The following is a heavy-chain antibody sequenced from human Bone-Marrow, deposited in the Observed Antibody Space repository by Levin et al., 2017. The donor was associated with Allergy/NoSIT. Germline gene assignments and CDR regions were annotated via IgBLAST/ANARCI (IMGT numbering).Heavy chain of an antibody. CDR1: GFTFSNYG. J-gene: IGHJ4*02. V-gene: IGHV3-30*18. CDR3: AKAIVGTTGGVFDF. D-gene: IGHD1-26*01. Sequence: GESLKISCAASGFTFSNYGMHWVRQAPGKGLEWVAVVSHDESNKYYGDSVKGRFTISRDNSNNTVHLHMNSLRAEDTAVYYCAKAIVGTTGGVFDFWGQGTLVTVSS. CDR2: VSHDESNK.